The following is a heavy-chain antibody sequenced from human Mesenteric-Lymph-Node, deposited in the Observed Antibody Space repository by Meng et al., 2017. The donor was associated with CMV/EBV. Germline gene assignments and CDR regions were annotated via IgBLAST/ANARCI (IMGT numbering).Heavy chain of an antibody. D-gene: IGHD3-10*01. J-gene: IGHJ5*02. CDR2: INYSGRT. CDR1: GGSLSGYY. CDR3: AREVGSGTHTHWFDP. V-gene: IGHV4-34*01. Sequence: VYGGSLSGYYWSWIRQSPGKGLEWIGEINYSGRTNYNPSLKSRVSISVDTSNNQFSLRSRSVTAADTAMYYCAREVGSGTHTHWFDPWGQGALVTVSS.